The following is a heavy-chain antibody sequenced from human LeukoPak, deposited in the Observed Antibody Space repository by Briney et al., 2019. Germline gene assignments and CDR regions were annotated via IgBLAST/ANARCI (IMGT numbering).Heavy chain of an antibody. D-gene: IGHD1-26*01. CDR3: ATEVTSGGFYSYYFDS. CDR1: GYTLSGVS. CDR2: FNPEDDET. J-gene: IGHJ4*02. Sequence: ASVKVSCKVPGYTLSGVSMHWVRQAPGKGLEWMGGFNPEDDETVYAQNFQGRFTMTADTSKDTAYMELSRLRSEDTAVYYCATEVTSGGFYSYYFDSWGQGTLVTVSS. V-gene: IGHV1-24*01.